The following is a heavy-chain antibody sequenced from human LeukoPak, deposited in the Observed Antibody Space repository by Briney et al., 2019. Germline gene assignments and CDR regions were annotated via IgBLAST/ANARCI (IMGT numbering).Heavy chain of an antibody. Sequence: GGSLRLSCAASGFTFSSYSMSWVRQAPGKGLEWVANIKQDGSEKYYVDSVKGRFTISRDNAKNSLYLQMNSLRAEDTAVYYCARPHRAYSSSWYVTLPVDIWGQGTMVTVSS. J-gene: IGHJ3*02. D-gene: IGHD6-13*01. CDR3: ARPHRAYSSSWYVTLPVDI. CDR1: GFTFSSYS. V-gene: IGHV3-7*01. CDR2: IKQDGSEK.